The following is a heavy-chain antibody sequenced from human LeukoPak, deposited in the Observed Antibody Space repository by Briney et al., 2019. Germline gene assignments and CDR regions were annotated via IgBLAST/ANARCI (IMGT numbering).Heavy chain of an antibody. CDR1: GDSFSDSY. D-gene: IGHD3-16*01. J-gene: IGHJ2*01. CDR3: GTVRGILSYFDL. V-gene: IGHV1-2*02. CDR2: INLNTGGV. Sequence: ASVKVSCKGSGDSFSDSYIHWVRQAPGQGPEWMGWINLNTGGVNYAQKFDGRFSMTRDTSINTAFMELSGLRFDDTAVYYCGTVRGILSYFDLWGRGTLVTVSS.